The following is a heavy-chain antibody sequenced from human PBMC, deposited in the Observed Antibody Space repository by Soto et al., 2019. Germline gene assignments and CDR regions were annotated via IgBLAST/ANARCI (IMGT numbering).Heavy chain of an antibody. Sequence: QVQLVQSGAEVKKPGASVKVSCKASGYTFTDYSMHWVRQAPGHGLEWMGWINPNSGGTNYAQKFQGRVTMTRDTSISTAYMELTRLRSDDTAVYYCARDQTPSSGWPGMDVWGQGTTVTVSS. J-gene: IGHJ6*02. CDR3: ARDQTPSSGWPGMDV. V-gene: IGHV1-2*02. CDR1: GYTFTDYS. CDR2: INPNSGGT. D-gene: IGHD6-19*01.